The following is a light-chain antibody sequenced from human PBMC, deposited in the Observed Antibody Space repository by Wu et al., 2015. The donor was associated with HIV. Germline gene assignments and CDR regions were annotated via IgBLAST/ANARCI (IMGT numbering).Light chain of an antibody. CDR1: QDIFTY. J-gene: IGKJ5*01. CDR3: QQLNSFPLT. Sequence: AIQLTQSPSSLSASIGDRVNITCRASQDIFTYLAWYQQTPGKAPRVLIYDASTSQSGVSSRFSGSGSGADFTLTISGLQREDFAVYFCQQLNSFPLTFGQGSRLEI. CDR2: DAS. V-gene: IGKV1-13*02.